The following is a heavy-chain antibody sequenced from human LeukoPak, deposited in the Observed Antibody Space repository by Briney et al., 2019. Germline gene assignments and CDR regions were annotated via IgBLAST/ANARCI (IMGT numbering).Heavy chain of an antibody. CDR1: GFPFGSYA. V-gene: IGHV3-23*01. J-gene: IGHJ4*02. CDR2: ISASGASP. CDR3: AKVSPYSTSSLSFFDY. Sequence: GGSLRISCAASGFPFGSYAMSWVRQAPGKGLEWVSAISASGASPYYAASVKGRFTTSRDNSQNTLYLQVNDVRAEDTAVYFCAKVSPYSTSSLSFFDYWGQGILVTVSP. D-gene: IGHD2/OR15-2a*01.